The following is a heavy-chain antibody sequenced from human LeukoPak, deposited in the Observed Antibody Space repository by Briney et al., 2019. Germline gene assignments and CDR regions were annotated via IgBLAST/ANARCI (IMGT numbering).Heavy chain of an antibody. CDR1: GFTFSNYA. D-gene: IGHD3-3*01. CDR3: AKDLVDDFWSGYYPSDY. J-gene: IGHJ4*02. V-gene: IGHV3-23*01. CDR2: INDRGIAT. Sequence: GGSLRLSCAASGFTFSNYAMSWVRQAPGKGLEWVSTINDRGIATYYADSVKGRFTISRDNSKNTLYLQMNSLRAEDTAVYYCAKDLVDDFWSGYYPSDYWGQGTLVTVSS.